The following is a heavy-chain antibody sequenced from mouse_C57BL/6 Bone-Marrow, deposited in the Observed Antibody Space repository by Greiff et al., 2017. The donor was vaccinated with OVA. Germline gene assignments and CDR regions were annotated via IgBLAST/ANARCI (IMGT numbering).Heavy chain of an antibody. Sequence: EVNVVESGGGLVQPGESLKLSCESNEYEFPSHDMSWVRKTPEKRLELVAAINSDGGSTYYPDTMERRFIISRDNTKKTLYLQMSSLRSEDTALYYCARRGDSNYVRWYFYYCGQGTTLTVSS. V-gene: IGHV5-2*03. D-gene: IGHD2-5*01. CDR2: INSDGGST. CDR3: ARRGDSNYVRWYFYY. J-gene: IGHJ2*01. CDR1: EYEFPSHD.